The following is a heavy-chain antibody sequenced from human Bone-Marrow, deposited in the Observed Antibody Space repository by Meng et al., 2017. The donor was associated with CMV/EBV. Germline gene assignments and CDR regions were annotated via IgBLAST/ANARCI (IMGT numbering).Heavy chain of an antibody. V-gene: IGHV1-8*01. CDR2: MNPNSGNT. Sequence: ASVKVSCKASGYTFTSYYINWVRQATGQGLEWMGWMNPNSGNTGYAQKFQGRVTMTRNTSISTAYMELSSMRSEDTAVYYCARGYCRSTSCYTSEPTFDYWGQGTLVTVSS. CDR3: ARGYCRSTSCYTSEPTFDY. CDR1: GYTFTSYY. D-gene: IGHD2-2*02. J-gene: IGHJ4*02.